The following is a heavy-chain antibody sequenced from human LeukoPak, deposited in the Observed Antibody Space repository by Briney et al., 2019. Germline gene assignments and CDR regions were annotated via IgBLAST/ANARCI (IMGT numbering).Heavy chain of an antibody. CDR2: ISSSGST. CDR3: ATLTGGDDAFDI. Sequence: PSETLSLTCTVSGASINSRNYYWAWIRRPPGKGLEWIGSISSSGSTYYNPSLKSRVTISIDTSRNQFSLKLSSVTAADTAVYYCATLTGGDDAFDIWGQGTMVTVSS. CDR1: GASINSRNYY. V-gene: IGHV4-39*07. D-gene: IGHD4-23*01. J-gene: IGHJ3*02.